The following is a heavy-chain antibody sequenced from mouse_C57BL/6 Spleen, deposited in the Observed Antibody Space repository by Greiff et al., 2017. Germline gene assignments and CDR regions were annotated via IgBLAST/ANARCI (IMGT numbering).Heavy chain of an antibody. CDR3: TTWNDGYAMDC. CDR2: IDPENGDT. J-gene: IGHJ4*01. Sequence: EVQVVESGAELVRPGASVKLSCTASGFNIKDDYMHWVKQRPEQGLEWIGWIDPENGDTEYASKFQGKATITADTSSNTAYLQLSSLTSEDTAVYYCTTWNDGYAMDCWGQGTSVTVSS. CDR1: GFNIKDDY. V-gene: IGHV14-4*01. D-gene: IGHD2-3*01.